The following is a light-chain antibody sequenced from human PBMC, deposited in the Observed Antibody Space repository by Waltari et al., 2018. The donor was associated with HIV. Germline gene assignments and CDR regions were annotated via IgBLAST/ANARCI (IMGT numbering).Light chain of an antibody. J-gene: IGLJ1*01. CDR3: QAWDSSTAV. V-gene: IGLV3-1*01. CDR2: QDR. CDR1: KLGDKY. Sequence: SYELTQPPSVSLSPGQTASITCSGDKLGDKYACWYQQKPGQSPGLVIYQDRKRPSCIPERFSGSNSGNTATLTISGTQAMDEADYYCQAWDSSTAVFGTGTKVTVL.